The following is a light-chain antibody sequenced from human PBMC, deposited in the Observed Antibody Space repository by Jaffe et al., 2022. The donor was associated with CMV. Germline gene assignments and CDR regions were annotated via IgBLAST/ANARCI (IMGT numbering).Light chain of an antibody. Sequence: EIVLTQSPATLSLSPGERATLSCRASQSVSTYLAWYQQKPGQAPRLLIYDASNRATGIPARFSGSGSGTDFTLTISSLDPEDFAVYYCQQRSDWPPKLTFGGGTKLEIK. CDR3: QQRSDWPPKLT. J-gene: IGKJ4*01. CDR2: DAS. CDR1: QSVSTY. V-gene: IGKV3-11*01.